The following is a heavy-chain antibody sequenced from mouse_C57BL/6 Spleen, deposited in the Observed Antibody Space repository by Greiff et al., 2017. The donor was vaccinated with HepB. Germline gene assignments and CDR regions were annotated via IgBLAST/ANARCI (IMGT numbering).Heavy chain of an antibody. CDR2: ISDGGSYT. J-gene: IGHJ3*01. CDR3: ARGDGSGVPFY. Sequence: EVKLVESGGGLVKPGGSLKLSCAASGFTFSSYAMSWVRQTPEKRLEWVATISDGGSYTYYPDNVKGRFTISRDNAKNNLYLQMSHLKSEDTAMYYCARGDGSGVPFYWGQGTLVTVSA. CDR1: GFTFSSYA. D-gene: IGHD2-3*01. V-gene: IGHV5-4*03.